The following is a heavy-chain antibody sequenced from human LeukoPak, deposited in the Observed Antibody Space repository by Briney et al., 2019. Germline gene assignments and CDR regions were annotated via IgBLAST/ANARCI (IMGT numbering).Heavy chain of an antibody. CDR2: INPNSGGT. CDR3: ARDGWQQLVPTEWYYYYYMDV. V-gene: IGHV1-2*02. CDR1: GYTFTGYY. Sequence: AASVKVSCKASGYTFTGYYMHWVRQAPGQGLEWMGWINPNSGGTNYAQKFQGRVTMTRDTSISTAYMELSRLRSDDTAAYYCARDGWQQLVPTEWYYYYYMDVWGKGTTVTISS. D-gene: IGHD6-13*01. J-gene: IGHJ6*03.